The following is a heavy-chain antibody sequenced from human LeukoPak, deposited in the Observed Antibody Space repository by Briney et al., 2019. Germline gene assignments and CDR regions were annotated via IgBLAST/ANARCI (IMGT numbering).Heavy chain of an antibody. D-gene: IGHD2-2*01. J-gene: IGHJ5*02. CDR3: ATLGCSSTSCYVEWFDP. CDR1: GGSFSSGSYY. Sequence: SETLSLTCTVSGGSFSSGSYYWSWSRQPPGKGLEWIGYIYYSGSTNYNPSLKSRVTISVDTSKNQFSLKLSSVTAADTAVYYCATLGCSSTSCYVEWFDPWGQGTLVTVSS. CDR2: IYYSGST. V-gene: IGHV4-61*01.